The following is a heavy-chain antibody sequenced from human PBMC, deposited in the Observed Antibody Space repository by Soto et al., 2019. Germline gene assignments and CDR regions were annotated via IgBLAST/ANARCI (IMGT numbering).Heavy chain of an antibody. CDR1: GFTFSSYA. D-gene: IGHD3-3*01. V-gene: IGHV3-30-3*01. J-gene: IGHJ6*02. Sequence: QVQLVESGGGVVQPGRSLRLSCAASGFTFSSYAMHWVRQAPGKGLEWVAVISYDGSNKYYADSVKGRFTISRDNSKNTLYLQMNSLRAEDTAVYYCASQYYDFWSGYYPDYYYYGMDVWGQGTTVTVSS. CDR3: ASQYYDFWSGYYPDYYYYGMDV. CDR2: ISYDGSNK.